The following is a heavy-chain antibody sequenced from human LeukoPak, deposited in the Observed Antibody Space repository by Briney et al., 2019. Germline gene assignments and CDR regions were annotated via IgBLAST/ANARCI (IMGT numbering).Heavy chain of an antibody. D-gene: IGHD5-24*01. Sequence: GESLKISCKGSGYIFTNYWIGWVRQMPGKGLEWMGIIYPGDSDTRYRPSFQGQVTISADKSISTAYLQWSSLKASDTAMYYCARQSRDGYNYDFDYWGQGTLVTVSS. CDR2: IYPGDSDT. CDR3: ARQSRDGYNYDFDY. J-gene: IGHJ4*02. V-gene: IGHV5-51*01. CDR1: GYIFTNYW.